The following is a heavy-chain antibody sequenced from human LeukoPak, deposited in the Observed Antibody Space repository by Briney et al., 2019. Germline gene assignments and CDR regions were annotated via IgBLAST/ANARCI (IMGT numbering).Heavy chain of an antibody. V-gene: IGHV3-48*03. D-gene: IGHD3-10*01. Sequence: GGSLRLSCAASGFTFSSYEMNWVRQAPGKGLEWVSYISSSGSTIYYADSVKGRFTISRDNAKNSLYLQMNSLRAEDTAVYYCARAPGGGYGSVLEFGYWGQGTLVTVSS. J-gene: IGHJ4*02. CDR3: ARAPGGGYGSVLEFGY. CDR2: ISSSGSTI. CDR1: GFTFSSYE.